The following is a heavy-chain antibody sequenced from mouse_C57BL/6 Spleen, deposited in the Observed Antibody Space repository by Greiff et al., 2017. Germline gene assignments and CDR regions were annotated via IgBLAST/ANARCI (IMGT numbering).Heavy chain of an antibody. CDR2: IYPGDGDT. D-gene: IGHD1-1*01. V-gene: IGHV1-80*01. CDR3: ARWIYYGSSQPRYFDV. Sequence: QVQLQQSGAELVKPGASVKISCKASGYAFSSYWMNWVKQRPGKGLEWIGQIYPGDGDTNYNGKFKGKATLTADKSSSTAYMQLSSLTSEDSAVYFCARWIYYGSSQPRYFDVWGTGTTVTVSS. CDR1: GYAFSSYW. J-gene: IGHJ1*03.